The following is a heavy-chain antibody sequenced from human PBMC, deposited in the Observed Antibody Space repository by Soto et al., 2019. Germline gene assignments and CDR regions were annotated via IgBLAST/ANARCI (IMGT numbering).Heavy chain of an antibody. Sequence: VGSLRLSCAASGFTFSSYSMNWVRQAPGKGLEWVSSISSSSSYIYYADSVKGRFTISRDNAKNSLYLQMNSLRAEDTAVYYCARAHNYGDRDVDYWGQGTLVTVSS. D-gene: IGHD4-17*01. CDR2: ISSSSSYI. CDR3: ARAHNYGDRDVDY. CDR1: GFTFSSYS. J-gene: IGHJ4*02. V-gene: IGHV3-21*01.